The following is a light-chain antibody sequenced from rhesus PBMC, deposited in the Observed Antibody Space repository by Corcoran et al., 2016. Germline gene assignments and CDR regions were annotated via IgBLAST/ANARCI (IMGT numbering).Light chain of an antibody. CDR2: RAS. CDR3: QQYVDKPPT. Sequence: DIQMTQSPSSLSASVGDTVTITCRASQEIRSWLAWYQQKPGKVPKLLIYRASSLQSGGPSRLSGSGSGTDFTLTVSSLQSDAVATYYCQQYVDKPPTVGGGTKVEIK. CDR1: QEIRSW. J-gene: IGKJ4*01. V-gene: IGKV1-22*01.